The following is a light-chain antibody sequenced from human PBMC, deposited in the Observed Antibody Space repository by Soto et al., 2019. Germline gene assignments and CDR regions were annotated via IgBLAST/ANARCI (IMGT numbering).Light chain of an antibody. CDR2: DVS. Sequence: QSVLTQPASVTGSPGQSITISCTGTSSDFGGYNYVSWYQQHPGKAPKLMIYDVSNRPSGVSNRFSGSKSGNTASLTISGLQAEDEADYYCSSYTSSSTLFYVFGTGTKVTV. V-gene: IGLV2-14*01. J-gene: IGLJ1*01. CDR1: SSDFGGYNY. CDR3: SSYTSSSTLFYV.